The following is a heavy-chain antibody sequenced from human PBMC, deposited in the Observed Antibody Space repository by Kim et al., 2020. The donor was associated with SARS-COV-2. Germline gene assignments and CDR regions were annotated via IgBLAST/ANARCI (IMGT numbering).Heavy chain of an antibody. V-gene: IGHV3-48*02. CDR3: VVGGLRYFDWLPDFFDY. Sequence: GKGRFTISRDNAKNSLYLQMNSLRDEDTAVYYCVVGGLRYFDWLPDFFDYWGQGTLVTVSS. D-gene: IGHD3-9*01. J-gene: IGHJ4*02.